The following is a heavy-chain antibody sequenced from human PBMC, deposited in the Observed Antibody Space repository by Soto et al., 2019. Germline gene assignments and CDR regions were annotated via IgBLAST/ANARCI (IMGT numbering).Heavy chain of an antibody. V-gene: IGHV5-51*01. D-gene: IGHD6-6*01. Sequence: GASLKISWKGSGYIFAHDWIAWVRQPPGQGLEWRGIIFLGDSDTRYSSSFQGQITIAADKSINTAYLQWSSLKASDTAVYYCARRVAAHPCFDFWGQGALVTVSS. CDR3: ARRVAAHPCFDF. CDR2: IFLGDSDT. CDR1: GYIFAHDW. J-gene: IGHJ4*02.